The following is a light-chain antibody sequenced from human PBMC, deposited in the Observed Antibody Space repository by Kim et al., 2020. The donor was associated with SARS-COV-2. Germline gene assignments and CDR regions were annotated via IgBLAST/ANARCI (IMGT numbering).Light chain of an antibody. CDR3: QVWDSSGDHRVV. Sequence: PGKTARITCGGSSIGSKSVHWYQQMPGQAPVLVISYDSDRPSGIPERFSGSNSGNTATLTISRVEAGDEAGYYCQVWDSSGDHRVVFGGGTKVTVL. CDR1: SIGSKS. CDR2: YDS. J-gene: IGLJ2*01. V-gene: IGLV3-21*04.